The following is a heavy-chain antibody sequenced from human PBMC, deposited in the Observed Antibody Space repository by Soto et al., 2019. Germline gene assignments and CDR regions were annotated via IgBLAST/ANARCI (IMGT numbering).Heavy chain of an antibody. Sequence: GESLKISCKGSGYSFTSYWIGWVRQMPGKGLEWMGIIYPGDSDTRYSPSFQGQVTISADKSISTAYLQWSSLKASDTAMYYCAKTRSSSRNYYGFDVWGQGTMVTVSS. CDR1: GYSFTSYW. CDR2: IYPGDSDT. CDR3: AKTRSSSRNYYGFDV. J-gene: IGHJ6*02. D-gene: IGHD6-13*01. V-gene: IGHV5-51*01.